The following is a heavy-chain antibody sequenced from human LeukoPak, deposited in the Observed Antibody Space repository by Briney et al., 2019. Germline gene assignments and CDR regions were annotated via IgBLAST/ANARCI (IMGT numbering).Heavy chain of an antibody. CDR2: IYYSGST. CDR3: AREVQSGYDSLHGDPGLIIDY. CDR1: GGSISSGDYY. J-gene: IGHJ4*02. V-gene: IGHV4-30-4*01. D-gene: IGHD5-12*01. Sequence: PSETLSLTCTVSGGSISSGDYYWSWIRQPPGKGLEWIGYIYYSGSTYYNPSLKSRVTISVDTSKNQFSLKLSSVTAADTAVYYCAREVQSGYDSLHGDPGLIIDYWGQGTLVTVSS.